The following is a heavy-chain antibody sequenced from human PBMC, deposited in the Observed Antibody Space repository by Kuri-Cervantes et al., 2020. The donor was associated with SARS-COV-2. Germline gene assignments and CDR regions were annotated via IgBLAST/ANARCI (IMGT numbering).Heavy chain of an antibody. Sequence: LSLTCAASGFTFSSYSMNWVRQAPGKGLEWVSSISSSSSYIYYADSVKGRFTISRDNAKNSLYLQMNSLRAEDTAVYYCAKRDGREGDFDYWGQGTLVTVFS. CDR2: ISSSSSYI. CDR1: GFTFSSYS. D-gene: IGHD5-24*01. V-gene: IGHV3-21*01. CDR3: AKRDGREGDFDY. J-gene: IGHJ4*02.